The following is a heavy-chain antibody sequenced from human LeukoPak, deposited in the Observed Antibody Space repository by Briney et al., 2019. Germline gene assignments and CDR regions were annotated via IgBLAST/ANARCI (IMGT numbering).Heavy chain of an antibody. Sequence: PGRSLRLSCAASGFTFDDYAMHWVRQAPGQGLEWVSSISWNSGSIAYADSVKGRFTISRDNAKNTLYLQMNSLRSEDTAVYYCTRSMTAGNSLWVYWGQGTLVTVSP. D-gene: IGHD6-19*01. CDR3: TRSMTAGNSLWVY. J-gene: IGHJ4*02. CDR1: GFTFDDYA. CDR2: ISWNSGSI. V-gene: IGHV3-9*01.